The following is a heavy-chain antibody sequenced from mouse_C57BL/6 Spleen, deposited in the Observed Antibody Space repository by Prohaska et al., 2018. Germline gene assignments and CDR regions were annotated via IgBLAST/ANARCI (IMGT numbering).Heavy chain of an antibody. V-gene: IGHV3-6*01. D-gene: IGHD1-1*01. CDR3: ATTVVVDY. CDR2: ISYDGSN. Sequence: DVQLQESGPGLVKPSQSLSLTCSVTGYSITSGYYWNWIRQFPGNKLEWMGYISYDGSNNYNPSLKNRISITRDTSKNQFFLKLNSVTTEDTATYYCATTVVVDYWGQGTTLTVSS. CDR1: GYSITSGYY. J-gene: IGHJ2*01.